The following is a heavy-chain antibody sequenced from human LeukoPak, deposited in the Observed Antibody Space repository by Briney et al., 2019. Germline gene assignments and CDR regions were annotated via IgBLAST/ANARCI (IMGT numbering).Heavy chain of an antibody. CDR2: INPNSGGT. CDR3: ARGGSKSLGGGTYYYDSSGYYGY. CDR1: GYTFTCYY. V-gene: IGHV1-2*02. Sequence: ASVNVSFKSSGYTFTCYYMHMVRQAPGQGLESMGWINPNSGGTNYAQKFQGRVTITSDTSNSTAYMELSRLRSDATAVYYCARGGSKSLGGGTYYYDSSGYYGYWGQGILVTVSS. D-gene: IGHD3-22*01. J-gene: IGHJ4*02.